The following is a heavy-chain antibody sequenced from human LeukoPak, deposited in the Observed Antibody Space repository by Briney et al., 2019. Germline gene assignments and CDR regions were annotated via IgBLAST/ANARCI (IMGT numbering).Heavy chain of an antibody. CDR2: IYTSGST. J-gene: IGHJ5*02. D-gene: IGHD3-10*01. V-gene: IGHV4-61*02. CDR1: GGSISSGGYY. CDR3: ARVTYYYGSGSYWWFDP. Sequence: SETLSLTCTVSGGSISSGGYYWSWIRQPAGKGLEWIGRIYTSGSTNYNPSLKSRVTISVDTSKNQFSLKLSSVTAADTAVYYCARVTYYYGSGSYWWFDPWGQGTLVTVSS.